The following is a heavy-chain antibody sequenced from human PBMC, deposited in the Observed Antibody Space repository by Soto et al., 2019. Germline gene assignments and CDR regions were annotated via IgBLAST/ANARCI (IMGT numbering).Heavy chain of an antibody. CDR1: GGSISSYY. J-gene: IGHJ4*02. Sequence: SETLSLTCTVSGGSISSYYWSWIRQPPGKGLEWIGYIYYSGSTNYNPSLKSRVTISVDTSKNQFSLKLSSVTAADTAVYYCARFTYYYDSSGYYGFFDYWGQGTLVTVSS. CDR2: IYYSGST. CDR3: ARFTYYYDSSGYYGFFDY. V-gene: IGHV4-59*01. D-gene: IGHD3-22*01.